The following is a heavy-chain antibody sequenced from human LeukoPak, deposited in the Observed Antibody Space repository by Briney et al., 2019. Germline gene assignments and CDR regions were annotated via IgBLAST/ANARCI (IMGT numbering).Heavy chain of an antibody. CDR1: GFTFSSYS. CDR3: ARDRGIAVAVLDY. J-gene: IGHJ4*02. CDR2: ISSSSSYI. Sequence: GGSLRLSCAASGFTFSSYSMNWVRQAPGKGLEWVSSISSSSSYIYYADSVKGRFTISRDNAKNSQYLQTNSLRAEDTAVYYCARDRGIAVAVLDYWGQGTLVTVSS. V-gene: IGHV3-21*04. D-gene: IGHD6-19*01.